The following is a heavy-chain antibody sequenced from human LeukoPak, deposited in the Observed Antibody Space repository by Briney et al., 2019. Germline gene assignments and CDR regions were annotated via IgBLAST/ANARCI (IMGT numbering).Heavy chain of an antibody. D-gene: IGHD1-14*01. Sequence: SETLSLTCTVSGGSINNYYWHWMRQPPGKGLELIAYSYYSGNANYNPSLESRVTISVDTSMNQFSLKVSSVTAADTAVYYCAKGGPEASAGLSWFDPWGQGILVTVSS. J-gene: IGHJ5*02. CDR1: GGSINNYY. CDR2: SYYSGNA. CDR3: AKGGPEASAGLSWFDP. V-gene: IGHV4-59*01.